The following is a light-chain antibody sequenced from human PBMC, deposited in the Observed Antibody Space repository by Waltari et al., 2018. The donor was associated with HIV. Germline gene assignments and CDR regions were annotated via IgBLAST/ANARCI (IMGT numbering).Light chain of an antibody. CDR2: DTS. CDR3: QQYKEGPWT. Sequence: EIVMTQSPPTLSVSPGDRATLSCRASQTIPNTLAWYQQNPGQPPRLLIYDTSVRAAGVPARFSAGGSGTEFTLSISSLQSEDLALYFCQQYKEGPWTFGQGTRV. CDR1: QTIPNT. J-gene: IGKJ1*01. V-gene: IGKV3-15*01.